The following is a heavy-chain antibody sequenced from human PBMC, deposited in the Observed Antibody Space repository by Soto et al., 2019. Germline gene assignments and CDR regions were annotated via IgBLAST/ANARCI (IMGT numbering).Heavy chain of an antibody. Sequence: QVQLVESGGGVVQPGRSLRLSCAASGFTFSSYAMHWVRQAPGKGLEWVAVISYDGSNKYYADSVKGRFTISRDNSKNTRDRRMNSLRAEDTAVYYGARGGDFWSGSPPYYYYGMDVWGQGTTVTVSS. D-gene: IGHD3-3*01. CDR1: GFTFSSYA. CDR3: ARGGDFWSGSPPYYYYGMDV. CDR2: ISYDGSNK. J-gene: IGHJ6*02. V-gene: IGHV3-30-3*01.